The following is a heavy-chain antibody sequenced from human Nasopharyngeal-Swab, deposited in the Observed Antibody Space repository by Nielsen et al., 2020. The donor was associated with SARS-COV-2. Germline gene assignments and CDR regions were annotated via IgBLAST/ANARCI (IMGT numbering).Heavy chain of an antibody. Sequence: GESLKISCSASGFTFTSYAMNWVRQAPGKGLEFVSAIDNNGGATYYADSVKGRFTISRDNSKSTLYLQLSSLRGDDTAVYYCARVKYDSSGYYYSGSDYWGQGTLVTVSS. CDR1: GFTFTSYA. V-gene: IGHV3-64D*06. CDR3: ARVKYDSSGYYYSGSDY. CDR2: IDNNGGAT. D-gene: IGHD3-22*01. J-gene: IGHJ4*02.